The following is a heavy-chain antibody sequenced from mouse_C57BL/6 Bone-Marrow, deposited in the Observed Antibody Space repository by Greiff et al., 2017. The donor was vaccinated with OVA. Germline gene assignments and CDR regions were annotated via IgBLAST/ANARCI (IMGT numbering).Heavy chain of an antibody. V-gene: IGHV14-4*01. CDR3: TTTVVEDY. CDR1: GFNIKDDS. D-gene: IGHD1-1*01. CDR2: IDPENGDT. Sequence: EVQLQQSGAELVRPGASVKLSCTASGFNIKDDSMHWVKQRPEQGLEWIGWIDPENGDTEYASKFQGKATITAAPSSNTAYLQLRSLTSEDTAVYYCTTTVVEDYWGQGTTLTVSS. J-gene: IGHJ2*01.